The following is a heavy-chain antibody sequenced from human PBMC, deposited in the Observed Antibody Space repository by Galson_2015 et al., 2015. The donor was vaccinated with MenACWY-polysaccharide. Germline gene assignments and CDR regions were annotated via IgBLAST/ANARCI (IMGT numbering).Heavy chain of an antibody. D-gene: IGHD1-14*01. Sequence: SLRLSCAASGFTFSSYAMSWVRQAPGKGLEWFSAISGRGGSTYYADSVRGRFTISRDNSKNTLYLQMNSLRAEDTAVYYCAKGGRNSRGDYWGQGTLVTVSS. CDR2: ISGRGGST. J-gene: IGHJ4*02. V-gene: IGHV3-23*01. CDR1: GFTFSSYA. CDR3: AKGGRNSRGDY.